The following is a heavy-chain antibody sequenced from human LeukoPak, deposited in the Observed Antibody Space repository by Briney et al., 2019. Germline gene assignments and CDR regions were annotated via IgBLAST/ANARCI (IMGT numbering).Heavy chain of an antibody. Sequence: SETLSLTCTVSGGSISSSSYYWGWIRQPPGKGLEWIGSIYYSGSTYYNPSLKSRVTISVDTSKNQFSLKLSSVTAADTAVYYCARAHYDYVWGSYRPYWYFDLWGRGTLVTVSS. D-gene: IGHD3-16*02. J-gene: IGHJ2*01. V-gene: IGHV4-39*01. CDR2: IYYSGST. CDR1: GGSISSSSYY. CDR3: ARAHYDYVWGSYRPYWYFDL.